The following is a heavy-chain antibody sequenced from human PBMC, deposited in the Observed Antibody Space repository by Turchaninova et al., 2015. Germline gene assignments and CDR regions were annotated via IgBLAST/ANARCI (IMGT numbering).Heavy chain of an antibody. CDR3: ARGLGTEVGDY. J-gene: IGHJ4*02. Sequence: QVQLVQSGAAVKKPGASVQVSCKASGYTFSNYAIHWVRQAPGQRLEWMGWINAGNRNTKYSQKFQGRVTIASDTSASTAYMELSSLKSEDTAVYYCARGLGTEVGDYWGQGTLVTVSS. CDR2: INAGNRNT. D-gene: IGHD7-27*01. CDR1: GYTFSNYA. V-gene: IGHV1-3*01.